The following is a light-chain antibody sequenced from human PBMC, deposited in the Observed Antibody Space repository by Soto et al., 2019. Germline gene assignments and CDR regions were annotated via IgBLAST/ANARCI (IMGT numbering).Light chain of an antibody. CDR1: QTVNSDY. J-gene: IGKJ2*01. CDR2: ATS. Sequence: EIVLTHSPGTLSLSPGETATLSCRAIQTVNSDYLAWFQQRPGQAPRLLIFATSRRATDIPDRFSGSGSGTDFTLAIRRLEPEDFAVYYCQKYSNWPPYTFGQGTKVDIK. V-gene: IGKV3-20*01. CDR3: QKYSNWPPYT.